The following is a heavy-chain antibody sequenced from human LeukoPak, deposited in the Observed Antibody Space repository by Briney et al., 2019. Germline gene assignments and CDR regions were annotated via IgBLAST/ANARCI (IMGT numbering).Heavy chain of an antibody. J-gene: IGHJ4*02. CDR2: ISWNSGSI. CDR1: GFTFDDYA. Sequence: GGSLRLSCAASGFTFDDYAMHWVRQAPGKGLEWVSGISWNSGSIGYADSVKGRFTISRDNAKNSLYLQMNSLRTEDTAVYYCARVLGVGGSRNYFDYWGQGTLVTVSP. D-gene: IGHD3-3*01. V-gene: IGHV3-9*01. CDR3: ARVLGVGGSRNYFDY.